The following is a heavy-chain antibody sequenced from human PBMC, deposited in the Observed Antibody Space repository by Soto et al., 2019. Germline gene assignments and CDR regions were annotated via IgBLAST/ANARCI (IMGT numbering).Heavy chain of an antibody. J-gene: IGHJ3*02. CDR2: ISYDGSNK. Sequence: GGSLRLSCAASGFTFSSYGMHWVRQAPGKGLEWVAVISYDGSNKYYADSVKGRFTISRDNSKNTLYLQMNGLRAEDTAVYYCAKGEGYNWNYGGAFDIWGQGTMVTVSS. D-gene: IGHD1-7*01. V-gene: IGHV3-30*18. CDR3: AKGEGYNWNYGGAFDI. CDR1: GFTFSSYG.